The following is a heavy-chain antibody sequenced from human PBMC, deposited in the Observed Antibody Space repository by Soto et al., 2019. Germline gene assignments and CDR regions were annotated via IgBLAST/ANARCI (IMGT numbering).Heavy chain of an antibody. V-gene: IGHV3-11*05. CDR2: ISVTSSYT. D-gene: IGHD5-12*01. Sequence: QVQLVESGGDLVKPGGSLRLSCAASGFTFSDYYMSWIRQAPGMGLEWVSYISVTSSYTNYADSVKGRFTISRDNXKXLLYLQMNSLRAEDTAVYYCARVATYSGYDWDAFDIWGQGTLVTVSS. CDR3: ARVATYSGYDWDAFDI. J-gene: IGHJ3*02. CDR1: GFTFSDYY.